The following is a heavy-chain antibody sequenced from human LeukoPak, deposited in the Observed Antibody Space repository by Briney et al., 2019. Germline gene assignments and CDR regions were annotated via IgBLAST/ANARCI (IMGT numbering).Heavy chain of an antibody. Sequence: ASVKVSCKASGYTFPSYGISWVRQAPGQGLEWMGWISGYNGNTKYAQKFQGRVTMTTDTSTSTAYMELRSLRSDDTAMYYCARGFPPRIYYDSSGYYSYFFDYWGQGTLVTVSS. J-gene: IGHJ4*02. CDR2: ISGYNGNT. CDR3: ARGFPPRIYYDSSGYYSYFFDY. CDR1: GYTFPSYG. D-gene: IGHD3-22*01. V-gene: IGHV1-18*01.